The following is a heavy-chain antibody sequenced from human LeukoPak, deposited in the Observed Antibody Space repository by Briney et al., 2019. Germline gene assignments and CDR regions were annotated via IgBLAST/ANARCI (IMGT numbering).Heavy chain of an antibody. CDR2: IVVGSGNT. CDR3: AKDQVRGDWDY. CDR1: GFTFTSSA. Sequence: ASVKVSCKASGFTFTSSAMQWVRQARGQRLEWIGWIVVGSGNTNYAQKFQERVTITRDMSTSTAYMELSSLRAEDTAVYYCAKDQVRGDWDYWGQGTLVTVSS. J-gene: IGHJ4*02. D-gene: IGHD2-21*02. V-gene: IGHV1-58*02.